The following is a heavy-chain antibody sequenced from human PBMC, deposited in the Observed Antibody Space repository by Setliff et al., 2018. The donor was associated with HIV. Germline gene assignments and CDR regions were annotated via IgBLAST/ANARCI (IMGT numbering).Heavy chain of an antibody. CDR2: IHTRGTT. CDR1: GDSSSNDY. D-gene: IGHD2-15*01. CDR3: AREYYRSGGYYSGWKYYYMDV. Sequence: SETLSLTCTVSGDSSSNDYWTWVRQPPGKGLEWIGNIHTRGTTKYNPSLNSRVTISVDMSKSQFSLRLSSATAADTAMYYCAREYYRSGGYYSGWKYYYMDVWGKGTTVTVSS. V-gene: IGHV4-4*08. J-gene: IGHJ6*03.